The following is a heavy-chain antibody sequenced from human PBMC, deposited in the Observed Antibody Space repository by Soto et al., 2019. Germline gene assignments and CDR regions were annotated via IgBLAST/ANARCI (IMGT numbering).Heavy chain of an antibody. V-gene: IGHV1-18*01. Sequence: GASVKVSCKASGYTFTSYGISWVRQAPGQGLEWMGWISAYNGKTNYAQKIQGRVTMTTDTSTSTAYMELRRLRYDDTAVYYCAREVAATYYYYYYGMDVWGQGTTVTVSS. J-gene: IGHJ6*02. CDR1: GYTFTSYG. D-gene: IGHD2-15*01. CDR2: ISAYNGKT. CDR3: AREVAATYYYYYYGMDV.